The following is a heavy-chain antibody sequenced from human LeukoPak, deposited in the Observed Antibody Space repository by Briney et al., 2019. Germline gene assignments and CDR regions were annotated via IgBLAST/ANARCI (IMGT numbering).Heavy chain of an antibody. J-gene: IGHJ4*02. CDR1: XFTFDDYC. Sequence: RPGGSLRLSCAASXFTFDDYCMSWVRQAPGKGLEWVSGINWNGGSTGYADSVKGRFTISRDNAKNSLYLQMNSLRAEDTALYYCARGYCSSTSCYFDYWGQGTLVTVSS. D-gene: IGHD2-2*01. CDR3: ARGYCSSTSCYFDY. CDR2: INWNGGST. V-gene: IGHV3-20*04.